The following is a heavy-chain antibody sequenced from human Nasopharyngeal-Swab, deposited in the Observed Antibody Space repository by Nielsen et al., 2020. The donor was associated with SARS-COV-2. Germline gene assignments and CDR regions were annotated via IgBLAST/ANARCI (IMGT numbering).Heavy chain of an antibody. V-gene: IGHV4-34*01. CDR2: INHSGST. Sequence: WIRQPPGKGLEWIGEINHSGSTNYNPSLKSRVTISVDTSKNQFSLKLSSVTAADTAVYYCARGVRGIVVVKDWFDPWGQGTLVTV. J-gene: IGHJ5*02. D-gene: IGHD3-22*01. CDR3: ARGVRGIVVVKDWFDP.